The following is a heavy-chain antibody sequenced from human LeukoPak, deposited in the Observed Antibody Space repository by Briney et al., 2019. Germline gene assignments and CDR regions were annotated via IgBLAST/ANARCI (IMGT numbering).Heavy chain of an antibody. Sequence: PSETLSLTCTVSGYSISSGYYWGWIRQPPGKGLEWIGSIYYSGSTYYNPSLKSRVTISVDTSKNQFSLKLSSVTAADTAVYYCARHSQNYYDSSGYYQTFDYWGQGTLVTVSS. CDR1: GYSISSGYY. D-gene: IGHD3-22*01. CDR2: IYYSGST. V-gene: IGHV4-38-2*02. J-gene: IGHJ4*02. CDR3: ARHSQNYYDSSGYYQTFDY.